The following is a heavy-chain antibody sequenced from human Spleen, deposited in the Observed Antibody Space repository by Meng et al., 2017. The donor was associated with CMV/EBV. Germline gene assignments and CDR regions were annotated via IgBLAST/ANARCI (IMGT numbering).Heavy chain of an antibody. CDR3: ARSFILSGKVVPAANWFDP. V-gene: IGHV4-34*01. Sequence: SFRGYSWSWIRQPPGKGLEWIGEINHSGSTNYTPSLKSRVTISVDTSKNQFSLKLSSVTAADTAVYYCARSFILSGKVVPAANWFDPWGQGTLVTVSS. CDR1: SFRGYS. CDR2: INHSGST. J-gene: IGHJ5*02. D-gene: IGHD2-2*01.